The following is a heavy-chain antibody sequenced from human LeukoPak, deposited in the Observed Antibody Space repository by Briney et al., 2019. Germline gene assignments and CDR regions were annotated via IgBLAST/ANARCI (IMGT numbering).Heavy chain of an antibody. CDR3: ARERIAAPFPLDY. V-gene: IGHV3-48*01. CDR2: ISSSNSTI. CDR1: GFTFSSYS. D-gene: IGHD6-6*01. Sequence: PGGSLRLSCAASGFTFSSYSMNWVRQAPGKGLEWVSYISSSNSTIYHADSVKGRFTISRDNAKNSLYLQMNSLRAEDTAVYYCARERIAAPFPLDYWGQGTLVTVSS. J-gene: IGHJ4*02.